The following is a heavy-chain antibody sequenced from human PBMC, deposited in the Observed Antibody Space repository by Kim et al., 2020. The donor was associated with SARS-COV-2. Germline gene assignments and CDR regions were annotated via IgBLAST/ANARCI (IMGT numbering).Heavy chain of an antibody. CDR1: GFTFSSYS. CDR2: ISSSSSTI. D-gene: IGHD3-10*01. Sequence: GGSLRLSCAASGFTFSSYSMNWVRQAPGKGLEWVSYISSSSSTIYYADSVKGRFTISRDNAKNSLYLQMNSLRDEDTAVYYCARDKRGYYGSGSYFGYYGMDVWGQGTTVTVSS. J-gene: IGHJ6*02. V-gene: IGHV3-48*02. CDR3: ARDKRGYYGSGSYFGYYGMDV.